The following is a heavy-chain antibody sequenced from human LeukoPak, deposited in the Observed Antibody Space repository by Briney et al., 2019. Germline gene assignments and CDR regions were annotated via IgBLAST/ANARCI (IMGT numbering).Heavy chain of an antibody. J-gene: IGHJ4*02. CDR1: GFTLSYYA. CDR2: MSSDGSYK. D-gene: IGHD3-22*01. V-gene: IGHV3-30*04. CDR3: ARATYDSSGRYFDY. Sequence: HPGRSLRLSCEASGFTLSYYAMHWVRQAPGKGPEWVAVMSSDGSYKDYGDSVKGRFTISRDNSRNTLYLEMNSLSPEDTALYYCARATYDSSGRYFDYWGPGTLVTVSS.